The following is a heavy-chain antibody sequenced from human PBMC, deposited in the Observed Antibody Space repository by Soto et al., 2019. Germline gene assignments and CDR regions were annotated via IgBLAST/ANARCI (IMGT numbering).Heavy chain of an antibody. V-gene: IGHV1-3*04. CDR3: AKEDPSGRYSLDY. J-gene: IGHJ4*02. D-gene: IGHD1-26*01. Sequence: ASVKVSCKASGYVFTSYPMHWVRQAPGQRLEWMGRINTDSGHTKYSQKFQGRVTITRSTSATTVYLQMNSLRIEDTAVYFCAKEDPSGRYSLDYWGQGSQVTVSS. CDR1: GYVFTSYP. CDR2: INTDSGHT.